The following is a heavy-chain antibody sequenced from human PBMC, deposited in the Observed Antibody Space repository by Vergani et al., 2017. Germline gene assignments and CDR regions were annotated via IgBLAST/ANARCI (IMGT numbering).Heavy chain of an antibody. CDR2: IRYDGSNK. CDR3: AKDGLAYGSGSWYY. D-gene: IGHD3-10*01. J-gene: IGHJ4*02. CDR1: GFSFSSFG. V-gene: IGHV3-30*02. Sequence: QVQLVESGGGVVQPGGSLRLSCAASGFSFSSFGMHWVRQAPGKGLEWVTFIRYDGSNKYYADSVKGRFTISRDNSKNTVYLQMNSLRTGDTAVYYCAKDGLAYGSGSWYYWVRGTLVTVSS.